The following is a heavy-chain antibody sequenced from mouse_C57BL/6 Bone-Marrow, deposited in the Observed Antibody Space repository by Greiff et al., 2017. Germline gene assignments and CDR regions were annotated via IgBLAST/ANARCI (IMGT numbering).Heavy chain of an antibody. CDR2: INPNYGTT. Sequence: EVQLQQSGPELVKPGASVKISCKASGYSFTDYNMNWVKQSNGKSLEWIGVINPNYGTTSYNQKFKCKATLTVDQSSSTAYMQLNSLTSEDSAVYYCARYGYYGSSPAWFSYWGQGTLVTVSA. CDR1: GYSFTDYN. V-gene: IGHV1-39*01. J-gene: IGHJ3*01. CDR3: ARYGYYGSSPAWFSY. D-gene: IGHD1-1*01.